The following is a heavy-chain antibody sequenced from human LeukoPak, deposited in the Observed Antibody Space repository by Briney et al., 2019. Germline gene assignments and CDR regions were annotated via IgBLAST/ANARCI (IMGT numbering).Heavy chain of an antibody. Sequence: GGSLRLSCAASGFTFSDYYMSWIRQAPGKGLEWVSYISSSGSTIYYADSVKGRFTISRDNAKNSLYLQMNSLRAEGTAVYYCARVLRSTYYFDYWGQGTLVTVSS. D-gene: IGHD2/OR15-2a*01. V-gene: IGHV3-11*04. CDR1: GFTFSDYY. CDR3: ARVLRSTYYFDY. J-gene: IGHJ4*02. CDR2: ISSSGSTI.